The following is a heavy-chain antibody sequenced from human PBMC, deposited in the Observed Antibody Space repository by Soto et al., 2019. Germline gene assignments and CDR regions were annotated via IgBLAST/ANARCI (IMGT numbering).Heavy chain of an antibody. CDR2: TYYRSKWYN. CDR1: GDSVSSNSAA. J-gene: IGHJ4*02. Sequence: PSQTLSLTCVISGDSVSSNSAAWNWIRQSPSRGLEWLGRTYYRSKWYNDYAVSVKSRITINPDTSKNQFSLQLNSVTPEDTAVYYCAREEIGYDSSGYYDRTIDYWGQGTLVTVSS. D-gene: IGHD3-22*01. V-gene: IGHV6-1*01. CDR3: AREEIGYDSSGYYDRTIDY.